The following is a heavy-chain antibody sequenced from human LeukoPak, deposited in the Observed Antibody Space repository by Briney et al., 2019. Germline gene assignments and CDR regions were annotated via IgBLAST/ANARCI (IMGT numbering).Heavy chain of an antibody. Sequence: GGSLRLSCAASGFTFSSSAMSWVRQAPGKGLEGVSNISGSGSGGITYYADSVKGRFTISRDNSKNTLYLQMNSLRAEDTAVYYCAKSGYNRFDYWGQGTLVTVSS. CDR2: ISGSGSGGIT. J-gene: IGHJ4*02. D-gene: IGHD5-24*01. V-gene: IGHV3-23*01. CDR1: GFTFSSSA. CDR3: AKSGYNRFDY.